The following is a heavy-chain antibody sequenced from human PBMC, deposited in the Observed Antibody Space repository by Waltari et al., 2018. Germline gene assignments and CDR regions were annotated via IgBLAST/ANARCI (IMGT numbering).Heavy chain of an antibody. V-gene: IGHV4-39*01. CDR2: IYYSGNT. J-gene: IGHJ4*02. CDR1: GGSIGSSNNY. Sequence: QLQLQESGPGLVKPSETLSLTCTVSGGSIGSSNNYLGWPRQPPGKGLEWIGSIYYSGNTYYNPSLKSRVTISVDTSKNQFSLRLSSATAADTAVYYCARSGTYRGYFDYWGQGTLVTVSS. D-gene: IGHD1-26*01. CDR3: ARSGTYRGYFDY.